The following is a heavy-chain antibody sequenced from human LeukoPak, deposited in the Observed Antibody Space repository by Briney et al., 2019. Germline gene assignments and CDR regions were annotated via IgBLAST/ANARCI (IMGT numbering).Heavy chain of an antibody. CDR1: GFTFSNGA. Sequence: GGSLRLSCAVSGFTFSNGAISWGRKAPGPGLELVSIVGYRGGSIYYSYSVQGRFTISRDNSKNTLSLQMNGLRPDDTAVYYCAKSWGYTRPYYNYMDVWGKGTTVTVSS. CDR2: VGYRGGSI. V-gene: IGHV3-23*01. J-gene: IGHJ6*03. D-gene: IGHD3-16*02. CDR3: AKSWGYTRPYYNYMDV.